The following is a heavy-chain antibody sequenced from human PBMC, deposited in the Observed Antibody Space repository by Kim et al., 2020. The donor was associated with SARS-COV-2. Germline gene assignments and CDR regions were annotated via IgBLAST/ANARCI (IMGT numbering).Heavy chain of an antibody. Sequence: GGSLRLSCAASGFTFSSYGMHWVRQAPGKGLEWVAVIWYDGSNKYYADSVKGRFTISRDNSKNTLYLQMNSLRAEDTAVYYCARDTGLPPSGFGVRGVTKTSPHIDYWGQGTLVTVSS. J-gene: IGHJ4*02. V-gene: IGHV3-33*01. CDR1: GFTFSSYG. CDR2: IWYDGSNK. CDR3: ARDTGLPPSGFGVRGVTKTSPHIDY. D-gene: IGHD3-10*01.